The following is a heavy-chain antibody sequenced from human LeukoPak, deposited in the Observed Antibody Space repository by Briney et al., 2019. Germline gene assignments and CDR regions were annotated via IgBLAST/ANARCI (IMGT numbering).Heavy chain of an antibody. V-gene: IGHV3-43*02. Sequence: GGSLRLSCAASGFTFGNSWVHWVRQAPGKGLEWVSLISRDGTITYYADSVKGRFTISRDNSKNSLFLGMNSLRSEDTALYYCAKDTPLFYHYYGIDVWGQGTRVTGSS. J-gene: IGHJ6*02. CDR1: GFTFGNSW. CDR2: ISRDGTIT. CDR3: AKDTPLFYHYYGIDV.